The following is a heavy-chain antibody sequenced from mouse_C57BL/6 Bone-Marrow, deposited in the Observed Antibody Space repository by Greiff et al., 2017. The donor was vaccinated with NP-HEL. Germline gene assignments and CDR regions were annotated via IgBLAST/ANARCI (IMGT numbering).Heavy chain of an antibody. D-gene: IGHD4-1*01. Sequence: VQLQESGAELARPGASVKLSCKASGYTFTSYGISWVKQRTGQGLEWIGEIYPRSGNTYYNEKFKGKATLTADKSSSTAYMELRSLTSEDSAVYFCAREVGPWFAYWGQGTLVTVSA. CDR2: IYPRSGNT. CDR1: GYTFTSYG. J-gene: IGHJ3*01. CDR3: AREVGPWFAY. V-gene: IGHV1-81*01.